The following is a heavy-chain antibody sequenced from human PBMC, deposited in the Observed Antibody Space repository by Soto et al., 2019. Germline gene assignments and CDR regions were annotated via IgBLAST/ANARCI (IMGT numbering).Heavy chain of an antibody. CDR3: TRANWYSEY. CDR1: GGSISNHY. D-gene: IGHD7-27*01. Sequence: QVQLQESGPGLVKPSETLSLTCSVSGGSISNHYWSWIRQPPGKGLDRIGYIYYNGNTNYNPSLKSRVTMSVDTSRNQISLKLTTVTAADTAVYYCTRANWYSEYWGQGTLVTVSS. CDR2: IYYNGNT. J-gene: IGHJ4*02. V-gene: IGHV4-59*11.